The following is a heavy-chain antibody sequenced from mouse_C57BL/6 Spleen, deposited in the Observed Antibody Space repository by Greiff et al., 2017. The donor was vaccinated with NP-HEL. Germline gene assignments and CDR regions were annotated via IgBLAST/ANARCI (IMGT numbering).Heavy chain of an antibody. CDR3: AYGNYSFDY. V-gene: IGHV1-82*01. Sequence: VQLQQSGPELVKPGASVKISCKASGYAFSSSWMNWVKQRPGKGLEWIGRIYPGDGDTNYNGKFTGKATLTADKSSSTAYMQLSSLTSEDSAVYLCAYGNYSFDYWGQGTTLTVSS. J-gene: IGHJ2*01. CDR1: GYAFSSSW. CDR2: IYPGDGDT. D-gene: IGHD2-10*02.